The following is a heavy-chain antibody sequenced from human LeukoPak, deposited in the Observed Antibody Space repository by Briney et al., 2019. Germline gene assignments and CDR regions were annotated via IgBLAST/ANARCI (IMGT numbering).Heavy chain of an antibody. D-gene: IGHD5-12*01. CDR1: GISVSSNN. Sequence: GGSLRLSCAASGISVSSNNMHWVRQAPGGGLEWVSYISAGSGTIYSADSVKGRFIISRDNAKNSLYLQMNSLRVEDTAVYFCARDLGLRRMIWGRGTLVAVSS. J-gene: IGHJ2*01. CDR3: ARDLGLRRMI. CDR2: ISAGSGTI. V-gene: IGHV3-48*04.